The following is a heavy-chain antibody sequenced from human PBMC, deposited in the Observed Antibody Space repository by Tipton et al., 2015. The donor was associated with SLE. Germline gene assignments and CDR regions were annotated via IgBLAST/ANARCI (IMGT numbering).Heavy chain of an antibody. J-gene: IGHJ4*02. CDR1: GGSISSSNW. D-gene: IGHD6-19*01. CDR3: ARSRIAVAGSYFDY. Sequence: SLRLSCAVSGGSISSSNWWSWVRQPPGKGLEWIGEIYHSGSTNYNPSLKSRVTISVDKSKNQFSLKLSSVTAADTAVYYCARSRIAVAGSYFDYWGQGTLVTVSS. V-gene: IGHV4-4*02. CDR2: IYHSGST.